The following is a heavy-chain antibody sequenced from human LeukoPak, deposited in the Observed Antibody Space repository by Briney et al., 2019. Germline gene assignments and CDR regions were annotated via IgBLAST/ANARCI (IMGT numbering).Heavy chain of an antibody. CDR2: ITPIFGTA. J-gene: IGHJ4*02. V-gene: IGHV1-69*13. Sequence: ASVKVSCKASGGTFSSYAISWVRQAPGQGLEWMGGITPIFGTANYAQKFQGRVTITADESTSTAYMELSSLRSEDTAVYYCARLIAAAAPFDYWGQGTLVTVSS. CDR3: ARLIAAAAPFDY. D-gene: IGHD6-13*01. CDR1: GGTFSSYA.